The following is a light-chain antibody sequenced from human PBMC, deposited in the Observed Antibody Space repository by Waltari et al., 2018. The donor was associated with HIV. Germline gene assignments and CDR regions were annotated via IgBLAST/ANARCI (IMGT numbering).Light chain of an antibody. Sequence: QSALTQPPSASGSLGQSVTISCTGSSSDIGAYDSVSWFQQHPRSAPKLLLYEVTRRPSTVADRCSGARSGSTAFLTVAGLQPDGEATYFCSSYGDSLRVLFGGGTNVTVL. CDR1: SSDIGAYDS. V-gene: IGLV2-8*01. CDR3: SSYGDSLRVL. J-gene: IGLJ3*02. CDR2: EVT.